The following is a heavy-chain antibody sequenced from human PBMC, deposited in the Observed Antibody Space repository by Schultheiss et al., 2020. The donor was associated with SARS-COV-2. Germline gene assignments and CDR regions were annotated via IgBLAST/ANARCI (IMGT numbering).Heavy chain of an antibody. V-gene: IGHV4-30-2*01. CDR3: ARGFGAGPFDI. CDR2: IYHSGSI. Sequence: SETLSLTCVVSGGSISRGGNSWSWIRQPPGKGLEWMGYIYHSGSIYYNPSLKSRVTISVDTSKNQFSLKLNSVTAADTAVYYCARGFGAGPFDIWGQGTTGTVSS. CDR1: GGSISRGGNS. D-gene: IGHD3-10*01. J-gene: IGHJ3*02.